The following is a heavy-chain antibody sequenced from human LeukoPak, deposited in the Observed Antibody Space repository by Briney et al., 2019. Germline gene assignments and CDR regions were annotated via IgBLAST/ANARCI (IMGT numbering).Heavy chain of an antibody. Sequence: GGSLRLSCAASGFTFSSYEMNWVRQAPGKGLEWVSYVSSSGSPIYYADSVKGRFTISRDNAKNSLYLQMNSLRAEDTAVYYCARGSGIAATRPLFFQHWGQGTLVTVSS. V-gene: IGHV3-48*03. J-gene: IGHJ1*01. CDR3: ARGSGIAATRPLFFQH. D-gene: IGHD2-15*01. CDR2: VSSSGSPI. CDR1: GFTFSSYE.